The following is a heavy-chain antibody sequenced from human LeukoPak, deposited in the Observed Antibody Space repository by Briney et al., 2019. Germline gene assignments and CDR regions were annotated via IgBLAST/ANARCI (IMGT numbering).Heavy chain of an antibody. CDR3: ARDIAA. CDR2: IYYSGST. CDR1: GFTVSNNY. D-gene: IGHD6-13*01. V-gene: IGHV4-30-4*08. J-gene: IGHJ5*02. Sequence: LRLSCAASGFTVSNNYMNWIRQPPGKGLEWIGYIYYSGSTYYNPSLKSRVTISVDTSKNQFSLKLSSVTAADTAVYYCARDIAAWGQGTLVTVSS.